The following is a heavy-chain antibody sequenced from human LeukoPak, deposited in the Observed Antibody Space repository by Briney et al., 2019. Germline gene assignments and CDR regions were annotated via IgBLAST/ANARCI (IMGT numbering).Heavy chain of an antibody. CDR1: GYTFTNYY. CDR2: INPTGGST. J-gene: IGHJ4*02. V-gene: IGHV1-46*01. D-gene: IGHD2-21*02. CDR3: ARDHYHKIHSVMVTAPDY. Sequence: ASVEVSCKASGYTFTNYYMHWVRQAPGEGLEWMGIINPTGGSTSYAQKFQGRVTMTRDTSTSTVYMELRSLRSEDTAVYYCARDHYHKIHSVMVTAPDYWGQGTLVIVSS.